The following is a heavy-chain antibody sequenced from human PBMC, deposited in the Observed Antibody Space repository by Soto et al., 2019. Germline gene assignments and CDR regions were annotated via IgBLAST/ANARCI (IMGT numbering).Heavy chain of an antibody. Sequence: EVQLVESGGDLVQLGGSLRLSCAASGFTVDTYWMHWVRQVPGRGLEWVARFNIDGTSKIYADSVKGRFTVSRDTAKNMLYLQMTSLRASDTGHYYCAREIIIRRSSYAMDVWGQGTTVTVYS. CDR3: AREIIIRRSSYAMDV. V-gene: IGHV3-74*01. J-gene: IGHJ6*02. CDR1: GFTVDTYW. D-gene: IGHD6-6*01. CDR2: FNIDGTSK.